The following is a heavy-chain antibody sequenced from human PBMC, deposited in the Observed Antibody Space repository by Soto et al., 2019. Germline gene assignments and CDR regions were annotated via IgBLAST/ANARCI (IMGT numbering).Heavy chain of an antibody. Sequence: QLQLLEWGPGLVKPSETLSLTCTVSGDSASSSIYNWGWIRQPPGKGLEWIGNIFYSGGTNYNPSLKSRITMSVDMSQSQVSLKLTSVTAADTAVYYCARRRDGYNSNWFDPWGQGTLVTVSS. CDR2: IFYSGGT. J-gene: IGHJ5*02. D-gene: IGHD5-12*01. CDR1: GDSASSSIYN. V-gene: IGHV4-39*01. CDR3: ARRRDGYNSNWFDP.